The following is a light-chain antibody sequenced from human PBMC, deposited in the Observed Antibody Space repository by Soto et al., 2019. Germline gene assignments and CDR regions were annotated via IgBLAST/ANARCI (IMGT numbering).Light chain of an antibody. CDR1: SSDYGGYNY. CDR2: DVS. J-gene: IGLJ1*01. V-gene: IGLV2-14*01. Sequence: QSVLAQPASVSGSPGQSIIISCTGTSSDYGGYNYVSWYQQHPGKAPKLMIYDVSNRPSGVSNRFSGSKSGNTASLSISGFQAGDEADYSCSSYTSSSTLGFFGTGTKVTVL. CDR3: SSYTSSSTLGF.